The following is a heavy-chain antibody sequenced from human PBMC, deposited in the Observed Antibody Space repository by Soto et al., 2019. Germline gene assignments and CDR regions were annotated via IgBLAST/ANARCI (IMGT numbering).Heavy chain of an antibody. D-gene: IGHD6-13*01. Sequence: GESLQISCKGSGYSFTSYWIGCVRQMPGKGLEWMGSIYPGDSDTRYSPSFQGQVTISADKSISTAYLQWSSLKASDTAMYYCARLRSPAAGVFGYSDDWGQGTLVTVS. CDR3: ARLRSPAAGVFGYSDD. J-gene: IGHJ4*02. CDR2: IYPGDSDT. V-gene: IGHV5-51*01. CDR1: GYSFTSYW.